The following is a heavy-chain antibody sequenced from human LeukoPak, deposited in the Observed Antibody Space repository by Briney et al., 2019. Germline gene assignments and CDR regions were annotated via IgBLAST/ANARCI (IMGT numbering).Heavy chain of an antibody. D-gene: IGHD2/OR15-2a*01. CDR1: GFTFSSYW. CDR2: INSDGSST. CDR3: ARDFHRGYYFDY. J-gene: IGHJ4*02. Sequence: GGSLRLSCTASGFTFSSYWMHWVRQAPGKGLVWVSRINSDGSSTSYADSVKGRFTISRDNAKNTLYLQMNSLRAEDTAVYYCARDFHRGYYFDYWGQGTLVTVSS. V-gene: IGHV3-74*01.